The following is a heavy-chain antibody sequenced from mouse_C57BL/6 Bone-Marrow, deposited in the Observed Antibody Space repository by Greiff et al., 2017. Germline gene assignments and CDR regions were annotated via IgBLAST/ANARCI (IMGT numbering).Heavy chain of an antibody. CDR3: ARRSIYDGFAY. Sequence: QVTLKESGAELARPGASVKLSCKASGYTFTSYGISWVKQRTGQGLEWIGEIYPRSGNTYYNEKFKGKATMTADKSSSTAYMELRSLTSEDSAVYFCARRSIYDGFAYWGQGTLVTVSA. CDR1: GYTFTSYG. D-gene: IGHD2-3*01. V-gene: IGHV1-81*01. CDR2: IYPRSGNT. J-gene: IGHJ3*01.